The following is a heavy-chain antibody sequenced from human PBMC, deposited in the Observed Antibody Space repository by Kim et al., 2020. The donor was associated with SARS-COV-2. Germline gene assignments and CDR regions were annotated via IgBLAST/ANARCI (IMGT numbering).Heavy chain of an antibody. V-gene: IGHV1-46*01. Sequence: ASVKVSCKAAGYTFTSHYVVWLRQAPGQGLEWMALINTSGGRTTYAQKFQGRVTMTTDTSTSTVYMNLGSLRFEDTAVYYCARGLFLVVLDHSGQVTVVT. CDR3: ARGLFLVVLDH. D-gene: IGHD3-22*01. CDR2: INTSGGRT. J-gene: IGHJ4*02. CDR1: GYTFTSHY.